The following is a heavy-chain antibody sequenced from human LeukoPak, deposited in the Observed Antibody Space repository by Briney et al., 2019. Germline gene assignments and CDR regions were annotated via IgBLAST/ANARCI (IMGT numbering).Heavy chain of an antibody. CDR2: IWYDGSKK. D-gene: IGHD3-22*01. Sequence: PGRSLRLSCAASGFTFSGYGMHWVRQAPGKGLQWVAGIWYDGSKKYYADSVKGRFTISRDNSRDTLFLQMNSLTAEDTAVYYCAKGGYAYDISAYEYWGQGTLVTVSS. CDR3: AKGGYAYDISAYEY. V-gene: IGHV3-33*06. CDR1: GFTFSGYG. J-gene: IGHJ4*02.